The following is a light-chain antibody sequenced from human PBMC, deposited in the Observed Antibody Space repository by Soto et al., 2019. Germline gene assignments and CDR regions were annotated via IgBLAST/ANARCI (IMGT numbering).Light chain of an antibody. J-gene: IGKJ4*02. CDR1: QSVNSAY. V-gene: IGKV3-20*01. Sequence: EIVLTQSPGTLSLSPGERATLSCRASQSVNSAYVAWYQQNPGQAPRVLIYGAPTRATGIPHRFSGSGSGTDFSLTISRREPEDSAMYYCQLYGSSPTWAFGRGTKVEIK. CDR2: GAP. CDR3: QLYGSSPTWA.